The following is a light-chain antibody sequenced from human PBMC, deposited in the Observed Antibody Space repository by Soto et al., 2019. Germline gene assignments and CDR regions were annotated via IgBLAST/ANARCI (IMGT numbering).Light chain of an antibody. CDR2: GAS. V-gene: IGKV3-15*01. CDR3: QQYNDWPPFT. Sequence: EVVMTQSPATLSVSPGERATRSCRASQSVNDKVAWFQQKPGQAPRLLIIGASTTATGVPARFSGSGSGREFTLTISSLQSEDFAVYYCQQYNDWPPFTFGPGTKADIK. J-gene: IGKJ3*01. CDR1: QSVNDK.